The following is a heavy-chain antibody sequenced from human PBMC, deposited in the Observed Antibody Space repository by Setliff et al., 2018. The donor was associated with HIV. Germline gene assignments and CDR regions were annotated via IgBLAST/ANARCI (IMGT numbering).Heavy chain of an antibody. J-gene: IGHJ3*02. CDR1: GFTFSSYG. Sequence: PGGSLRLSCAASGFTFSSYGMHWVRQAPGKGLEWVAFIRYDGSNKYYADTVKGRFTISRDNSKNTLYLQMNSLRAEDTAVYYCAAPPGIAAAEGGDAFDIWGQGTMVTVSS. CDR2: IRYDGSNK. V-gene: IGHV3-30*02. D-gene: IGHD6-13*01. CDR3: AAPPGIAAAEGGDAFDI.